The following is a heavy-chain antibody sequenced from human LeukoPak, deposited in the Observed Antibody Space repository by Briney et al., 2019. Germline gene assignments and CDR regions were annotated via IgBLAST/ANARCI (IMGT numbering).Heavy chain of an antibody. V-gene: IGHV1-69*06. CDR2: IIPIFGTA. CDR1: GGTFSSYA. Sequence: GASVKVSCKASGGTFSSYAISWVRQAPGQGLEWMGGIIPIFGTANYAQKFRGRVTITADKSTRTAYMELSSLRSEDTAVYYCAGKGAGVVRGVRNPNYYYYYMDVWGKGTTVTISS. CDR3: AGKGAGVVRGVRNPNYYYYYMDV. J-gene: IGHJ6*03. D-gene: IGHD3-10*01.